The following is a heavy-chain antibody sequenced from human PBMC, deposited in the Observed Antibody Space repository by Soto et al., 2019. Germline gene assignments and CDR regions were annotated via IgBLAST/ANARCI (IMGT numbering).Heavy chain of an antibody. V-gene: IGHV3-23*04. CDR3: AKEDHISYGDTHPVDY. D-gene: IGHD4-17*01. CDR2: ISGSGGST. J-gene: IGHJ4*02. CDR1: GFTFSNFE. Sequence: EVQLVESGGGLVQPGGSLRLSCAVSGFTFSNFEMSWVRQAPGKGLEWVSAISGSGGSTYYADSVKGRFTISRDNSKNTLYLQMNSLRAEDTAVYYCAKEDHISYGDTHPVDYWGQGTLVTVSS.